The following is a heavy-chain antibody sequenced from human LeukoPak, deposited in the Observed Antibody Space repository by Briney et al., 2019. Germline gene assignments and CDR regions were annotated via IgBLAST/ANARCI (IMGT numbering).Heavy chain of an antibody. CDR1: GGSISSYY. CDR2: ICYSGST. J-gene: IGHJ4*02. D-gene: IGHD6-6*01. V-gene: IGHV4-59*01. CDR3: ARGGVAARPADY. Sequence: KASETLSLTCTVSGGSISSYYWSWIRQPPGKGLEWMGYICYSGSTNYNPSLKSRVTISVDTSKNQFSLKLSSVTAADTAVYYCARGGVAARPADYWGQGTLVTVSS.